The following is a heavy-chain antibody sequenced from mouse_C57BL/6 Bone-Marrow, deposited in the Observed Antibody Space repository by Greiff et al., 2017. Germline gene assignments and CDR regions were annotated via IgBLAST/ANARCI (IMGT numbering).Heavy chain of an antibody. D-gene: IGHD2-1*01. J-gene: IGHJ1*03. CDR3: ASYGADGNYGWYFDV. CDR1: GFNIKDYY. Sequence: EVQVVESGAELVKPGASVKLSCTASGFNIKDYYMHWVKQRTEQGLEWIGRIDPEDGETKYAPKFQGKATITADTSSNTAYLQLSSLTSEDTAVYYCASYGADGNYGWYFDVWGTGTTVTVSS. CDR2: IDPEDGET. V-gene: IGHV14-2*01.